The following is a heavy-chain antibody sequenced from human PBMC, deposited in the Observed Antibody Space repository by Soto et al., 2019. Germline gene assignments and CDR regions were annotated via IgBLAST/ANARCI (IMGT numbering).Heavy chain of an antibody. CDR2: TTQDGNDK. CDR1: GFTFSPYY. V-gene: IGHV3-7*01. Sequence: QPGGSLRLSCAASGFTFSPYYMSWVRQAPGKGLEWLAMTTQDGNDKYYADSVKGRFTISRDNSKNTLYLQMNSLRTEDTAVYYCAREIVTTGEYYFDSWGLGTLVTVSS. D-gene: IGHD1-1*01. J-gene: IGHJ4*02. CDR3: AREIVTTGEYYFDS.